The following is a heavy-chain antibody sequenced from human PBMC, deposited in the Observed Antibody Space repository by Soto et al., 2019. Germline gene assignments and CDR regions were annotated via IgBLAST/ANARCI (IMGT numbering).Heavy chain of an antibody. D-gene: IGHD4-17*01. CDR1: GFTFSSYG. V-gene: IGHV3-33*01. Sequence: QVQLVESGGGVVQPGRSLRLSCAASGFTFSSYGMQWVRQAPGKGLEWVAVIWYDGSNKYYADSVKGRFTISRDNSKNTLYLQMNSLRAEDTAVYYCARNPTTVTTSPFDYWGQGTLVTVSS. CDR2: IWYDGSNK. CDR3: ARNPTTVTTSPFDY. J-gene: IGHJ4*02.